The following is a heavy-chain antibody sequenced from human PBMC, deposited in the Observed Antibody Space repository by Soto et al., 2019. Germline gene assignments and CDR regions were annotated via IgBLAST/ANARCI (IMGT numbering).Heavy chain of an antibody. J-gene: IGHJ4*02. CDR3: ARGNFGYDY. CDR1: GGPINSGDYY. Sequence: QVQLQESGPGLVKPSQTLSLTCTVSGGPINSGDYYWRWIRQHPGKGLEWIGHIYHSGNTYYNPSLKSRVTMSVDTSTNQFSLNLSSVTAADTAVYYCARGNFGYDYWGQGTQVTVSS. D-gene: IGHD1-7*01. CDR2: IYHSGNT. V-gene: IGHV4-31*03.